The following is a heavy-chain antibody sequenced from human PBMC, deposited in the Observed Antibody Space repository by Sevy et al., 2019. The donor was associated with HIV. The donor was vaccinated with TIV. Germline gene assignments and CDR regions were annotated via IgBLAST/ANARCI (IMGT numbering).Heavy chain of an antibody. CDR3: VTPRGFYHSD. D-gene: IGHD3-16*02. CDR1: GFTFINAW. J-gene: IGHJ4*02. CDR2: IKGKTDGGTI. V-gene: IGHV3-15*01. Sequence: GGSLRLSCAVSGFTFINAWMTWVRQAPGKGLEWVGRIKGKTDGGTIHYAAPVKGRFTISRDDSKNTLFLNMTNLKIEDTAIYYCVTPRGFYHSDWGQGTLVTVSS.